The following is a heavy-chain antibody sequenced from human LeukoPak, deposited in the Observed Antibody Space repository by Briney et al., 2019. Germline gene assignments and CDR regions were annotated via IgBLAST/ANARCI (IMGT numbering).Heavy chain of an antibody. CDR3: AKGWVSYYGMDV. D-gene: IGHD3-22*01. CDR2: TFYRSRWYT. J-gene: IGHJ6*02. V-gene: IGHV6-1*01. CDR1: GDSVSSNSGA. Sequence: SQALSLTCVISGDSVSSNSGAWNWIRQSPSRGLEWLGRTFYRSRWYTDYAVSMKSRISINPDTSKNQFSLQLISVTPEDTAIYYCAKGWVSYYGMDVWGQGTTVTVSS.